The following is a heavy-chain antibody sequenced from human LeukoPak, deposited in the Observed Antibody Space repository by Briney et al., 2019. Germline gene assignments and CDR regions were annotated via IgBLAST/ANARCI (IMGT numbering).Heavy chain of an antibody. CDR2: IYYRGST. J-gene: IGHJ4*02. V-gene: IGHV4-59*01. CDR1: GGSINNYY. Sequence: SETLSLTCTVSGGSINNYYWSWIRQPPGKGLEWIGYIYYRGSTNYNPSLKSRVTFSVDTSKNQFSLKLNPVTAADTAVYYCARGGDYGDLRYFDYWGQGTLVTVSS. CDR3: ARGGDYGDLRYFDY. D-gene: IGHD4-17*01.